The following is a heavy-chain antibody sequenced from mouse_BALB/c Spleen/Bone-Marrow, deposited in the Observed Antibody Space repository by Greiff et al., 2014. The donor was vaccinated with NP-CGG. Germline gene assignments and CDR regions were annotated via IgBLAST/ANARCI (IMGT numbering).Heavy chain of an antibody. D-gene: IGHD2-14*01. V-gene: IGHV1-18*01. Sequence: VPLKESGPELVKPGASVKISCKTSGYTFTDYTLHWVEQSHGKSLEWIGHINPNIGGTNYNQKFKGKATLTLDKSSRTAYMELRSLTSEDSAVYYCTRSRYGDYWGQGTTLTVSS. CDR1: GYTFTDYT. CDR2: INPNIGGT. J-gene: IGHJ2*01. CDR3: TRSRYGDY.